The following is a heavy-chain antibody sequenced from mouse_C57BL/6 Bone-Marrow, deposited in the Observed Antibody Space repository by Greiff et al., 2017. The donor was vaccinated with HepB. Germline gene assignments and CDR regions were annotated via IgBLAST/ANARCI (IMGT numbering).Heavy chain of an antibody. V-gene: IGHV5-6*01. J-gene: IGHJ2*01. D-gene: IGHD2-14*01. CDR1: GFTFSTSG. CDR3: ARDRFDYYFDY. CDR2: INTGGTYT. Sequence: DVHLVESGGDLVKPGGSLKLSCVASGFTFSTSGMSWVRQTPDKRLEWVATINTGGTYTYYPDSVKGRFTISKDTAKNTLFLQMSSLKSEDSAIYYCARDRFDYYFDYWGQGTTLTVTS.